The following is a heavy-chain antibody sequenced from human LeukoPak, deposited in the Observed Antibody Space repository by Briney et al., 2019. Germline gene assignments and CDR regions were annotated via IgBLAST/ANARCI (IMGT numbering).Heavy chain of an antibody. CDR2: TYPGDSDT. CDR1: GYSFTNYW. V-gene: IGHV5-51*01. CDR3: ARHQGSNYGLDV. J-gene: IGHJ6*02. Sequence: GESLKISCKGSGYSFTNYWIAWVRQMPGKGLEWMGITYPGDSDTRYSPSFQGQATISADKSISTAYLQWSSLEASDTATYYCARHQGSNYGLDVWGQGTTVTVSS. D-gene: IGHD6-13*01.